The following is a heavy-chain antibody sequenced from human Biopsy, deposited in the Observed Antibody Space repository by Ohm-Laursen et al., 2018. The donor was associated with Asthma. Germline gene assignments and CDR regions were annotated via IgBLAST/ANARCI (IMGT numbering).Heavy chain of an antibody. Sequence: PSETLSLTCAVSGGSINNFYWSWIRQPPGKGLESIGHVYYSGSTNYNPSLKSRVTTSIDASKNQFSLKLTSVTAADTAVYYCARGVDRVTGLLDHFDSWGQGTLVTVSS. D-gene: IGHD2-21*02. V-gene: IGHV4-59*01. CDR2: VYYSGST. CDR3: ARGVDRVTGLLDHFDS. CDR1: GGSINNFY. J-gene: IGHJ4*02.